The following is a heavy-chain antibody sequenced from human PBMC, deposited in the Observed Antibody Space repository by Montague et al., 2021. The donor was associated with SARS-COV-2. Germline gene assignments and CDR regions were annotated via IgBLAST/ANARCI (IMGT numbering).Heavy chain of an antibody. Sequence: SETLSLTCTVSGGSITNYYWTWIRQSPGRGLEWFGYIYYSATTNYNPSLKSRVTMCIDTSKNQFSLSLSSVTVAVSAVYYCARIRLGTYYVSFDPWGQEALVSVSS. CDR2: IYYSATT. J-gene: IGHJ5*02. V-gene: IGHV4-59*12. D-gene: IGHD1-26*01. CDR3: ARIRLGTYYVSFDP. CDR1: GGSITNYY.